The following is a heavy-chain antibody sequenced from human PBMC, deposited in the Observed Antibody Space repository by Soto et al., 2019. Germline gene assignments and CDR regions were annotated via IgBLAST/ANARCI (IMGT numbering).Heavy chain of an antibody. V-gene: IGHV4-4*07. D-gene: IGHD6-13*01. CDR2: VSSTGSS. CDR3: ARGVPAAGTDWFDR. CDR1: GGSISNYY. Sequence: SETLSLTCTVSGGSISNYYWSWIRQSAEKRLEWIGRVSSTGSSYYNPSLKSRVTISVDTSKNQVSLNLTSVTAADTAVYYCARGVPAAGTDWFDRWVKGTLVKVSS. J-gene: IGHJ5*02.